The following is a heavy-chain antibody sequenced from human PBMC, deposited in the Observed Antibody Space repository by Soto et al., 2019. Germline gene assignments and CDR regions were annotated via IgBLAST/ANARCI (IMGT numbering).Heavy chain of an antibody. J-gene: IGHJ6*02. CDR1: GFTFSNAW. CDR2: IKSKTDGGTT. D-gene: IGHD3-3*01. CDR3: TTSPGFNGVVIMGTNYYYYGMDV. V-gene: IGHV3-15*07. Sequence: GGSLRLSCAASGFTFSNAWMNWVRQAPGKGLEWVGRIKSKTDGGTTDYAAPVKGRFTISRDDSKNTLYLQMNSLKTEDTAVYYCTTSPGFNGVVIMGTNYYYYGMDVWGQGTTVTVSS.